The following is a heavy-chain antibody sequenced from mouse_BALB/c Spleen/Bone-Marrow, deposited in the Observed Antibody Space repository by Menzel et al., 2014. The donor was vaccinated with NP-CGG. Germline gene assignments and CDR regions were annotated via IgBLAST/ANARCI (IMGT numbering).Heavy chain of an antibody. Sequence: VNVKQSGAELVKQGASVKLSCTASGFNIKDTYMHWVKQRPDQGLEWIGRIDPANGNTKFAPKFQGKATITADTSSNTAYLHLSSLTSEDTAVYYCARGIPYYPMDFWGQGTSVTVSS. D-gene: IGHD5-1-1*01. J-gene: IGHJ4*01. CDR2: IDPANGNT. V-gene: IGHV14-3*02. CDR3: ARGIPYYPMDF. CDR1: GFNIKDTY.